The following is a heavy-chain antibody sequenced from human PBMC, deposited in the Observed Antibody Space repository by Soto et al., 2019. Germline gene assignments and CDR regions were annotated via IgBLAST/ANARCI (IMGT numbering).Heavy chain of an antibody. CDR1: GFTVSSNY. V-gene: IGHV3-53*01. J-gene: IGHJ3*02. CDR3: AGERGCGYSGYDFGADAFDI. CDR2: IYSGGST. D-gene: IGHD5-12*01. Sequence: GGSLRLSCAASGFTVSSNYMSWVRQAPGKGLEWVSVIYSGGSTYYADSVKGRFTISRDNSKNTLYLQMNSLRAEDTAVYDCAGERGCGYSGYDFGADAFDIWGQGTMVTVSS.